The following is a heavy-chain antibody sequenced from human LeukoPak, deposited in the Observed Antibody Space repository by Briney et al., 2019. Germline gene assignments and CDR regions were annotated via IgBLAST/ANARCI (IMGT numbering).Heavy chain of an antibody. V-gene: IGHV3-23*01. CDR1: GFSFNSYA. CDR3: AKGAYDYIEIAYFDY. D-gene: IGHD5-12*01. Sequence: GGSLRLSCVASGFSFNSYAMNWVRQAPEKGLEWVSLIIGSSGSTFYADSVKGRFTISRDKSKNTLYLQMNSLRAEDTAVYSCAKGAYDYIEIAYFDYWGQGSLVTVSS. J-gene: IGHJ4*02. CDR2: IIGSSGST.